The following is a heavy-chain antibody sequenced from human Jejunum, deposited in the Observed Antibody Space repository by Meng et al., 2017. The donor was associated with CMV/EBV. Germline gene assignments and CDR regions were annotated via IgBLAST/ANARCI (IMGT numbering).Heavy chain of an antibody. J-gene: IGHJ4*02. V-gene: IGHV3-74*01. D-gene: IGHD5-24*01. CDR1: FSYDW. CDR2: MNADGSSP. CDR3: VRDAGRRDGYNYLGYFDY. Sequence: FSYDWMHWVRQVPGKGLVWVSTMNADGSSPTYADSVKGRFTISRDNAKNTLYLQMDSLRADDTAVYYCVRDAGRRDGYNYLGYFDYWGQGTLVTVSS.